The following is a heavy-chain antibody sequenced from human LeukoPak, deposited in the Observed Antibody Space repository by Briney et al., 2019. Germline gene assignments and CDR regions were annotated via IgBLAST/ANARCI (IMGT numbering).Heavy chain of an antibody. Sequence: SETLSLTCAVSGSSVTSDYFWGWIRQPPGKGLEWIATIYHSWGIYFNPSLKCRVSISLDASKNEFSLRLTSLTAADASIYYCARNVTAGFFDHLGPGILVTVSS. J-gene: IGHJ4*02. D-gene: IGHD1-1*01. CDR3: ARNVTAGFFDH. CDR2: IYHSWGI. V-gene: IGHV4-38-2*01. CDR1: GSSVTSDYF.